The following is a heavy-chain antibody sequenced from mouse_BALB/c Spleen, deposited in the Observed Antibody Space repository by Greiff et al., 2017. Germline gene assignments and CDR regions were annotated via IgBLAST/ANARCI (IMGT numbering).Heavy chain of an antibody. CDR1: GFAFSSYD. Sequence: EVQVVESGGGLVKPGGSLKLSCAASGFAFSSYDMSWVRQTPEKRLEWVAYISSGGGSTYYPDTVKGRFTISRDNAKNTLYLQMSSLKSEDTAMYYCARHADGNPFFAYWGQGTLVTVSA. CDR3: ARHADGNPFFAY. J-gene: IGHJ3*01. D-gene: IGHD2-1*01. CDR2: ISSGGGST. V-gene: IGHV5-12-1*01.